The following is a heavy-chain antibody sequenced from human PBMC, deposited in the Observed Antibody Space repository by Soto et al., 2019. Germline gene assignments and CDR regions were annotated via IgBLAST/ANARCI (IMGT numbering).Heavy chain of an antibody. D-gene: IGHD5-18*01. Sequence: PSETLSLTCTGSGDSISGYYWSWIRQPPGKGLEWIGFIYYSGSANYNSSLKSRVTISVDRSKSQFSLKVSSVTAADTAVYYCARAGNSYATGWFDPWGQGTLVTVSS. J-gene: IGHJ5*02. CDR1: GDSISGYY. CDR2: IYYSGSA. CDR3: ARAGNSYATGWFDP. V-gene: IGHV4-59*01.